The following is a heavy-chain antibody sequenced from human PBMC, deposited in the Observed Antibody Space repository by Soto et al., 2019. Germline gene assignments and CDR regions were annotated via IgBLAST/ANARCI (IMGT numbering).Heavy chain of an antibody. CDR3: ARGLRNYYDRSGLHY. J-gene: IGHJ4*02. CDR1: ECTFSNYE. CDR2: ISYTGSTI. V-gene: IGHV3-48*03. Sequence: PGGSLRLSWVGSECTFSNYEMSWVRQAPGKGLEWVSCISYTGSTIYYADSVRGRFTISRDNSKNSLYLQMNSLRAEDTAVYYCARGLRNYYDRSGLHYWGQGTLVTVSS. D-gene: IGHD3-22*01.